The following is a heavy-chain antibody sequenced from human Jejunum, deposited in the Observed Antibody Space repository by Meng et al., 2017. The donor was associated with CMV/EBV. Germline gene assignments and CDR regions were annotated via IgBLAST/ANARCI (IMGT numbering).Heavy chain of an antibody. D-gene: IGHD2-15*01. J-gene: IGHJ4*02. CDR1: GFTFGDYG. V-gene: IGHV3-49*04. Sequence: GFTFGDYGVNWVSQAPGKGLEWVGSIRSKAYGGTAQHAASVRGRFTISRDDSKSIAYLQMNSLQTEDTAVYFCTREWGISGYFDSWGQGTLVTVSS. CDR3: TREWGISGYFDS. CDR2: IRSKAYGGTA.